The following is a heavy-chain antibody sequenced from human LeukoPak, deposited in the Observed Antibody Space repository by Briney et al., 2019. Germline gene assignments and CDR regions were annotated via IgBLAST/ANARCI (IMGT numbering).Heavy chain of an antibody. CDR1: GGSISSYY. CDR2: IYYSGST. Sequence: SETLSLTCTVSGGSISSYYWSWIRQPPGKGLEWIGYIYYSGSTNYNPSLKSRVTISVDTSKNQFSLKLSSVTAADTAVYYCARAVRMDYYDSSGYHYYFDYWGQGTLVTVSS. V-gene: IGHV4-59*01. J-gene: IGHJ4*02. CDR3: ARAVRMDYYDSSGYHYYFDY. D-gene: IGHD3-22*01.